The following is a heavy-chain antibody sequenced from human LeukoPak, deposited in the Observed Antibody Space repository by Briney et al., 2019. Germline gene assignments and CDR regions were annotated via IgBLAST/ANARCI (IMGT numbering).Heavy chain of an antibody. Sequence: GGSLRLSCAASGFNFGSYSMTWVRQAPGRGLVWVSRINSDGSSTSYADSVKGRFTISRDNAKNTLYLQMNSLRADDTAVYYCAGERSDMTDYWGQGTLVTVSS. D-gene: IGHD3-10*01. CDR2: INSDGSST. CDR1: GFNFGSYS. CDR3: AGERSDMTDY. V-gene: IGHV3-74*01. J-gene: IGHJ4*02.